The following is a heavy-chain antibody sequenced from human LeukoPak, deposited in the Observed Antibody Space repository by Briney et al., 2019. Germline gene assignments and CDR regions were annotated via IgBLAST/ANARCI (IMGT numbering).Heavy chain of an antibody. CDR2: IYYSGST. CDR3: ARLTGYSSESWFDP. CDR1: GFSLTIGYF. V-gene: IGHV4-61*01. J-gene: IGHJ5*02. D-gene: IGHD3-9*01. Sequence: SETLSLTCNVSGFSLTIGYFWGWIRQPPGKGLEWIGYIYYSGSTNYNPSLKSRVTISVHTSKNQFSLKLSSVTAADTAVYYCARLTGYSSESWFDPWGQGTLVTVSS.